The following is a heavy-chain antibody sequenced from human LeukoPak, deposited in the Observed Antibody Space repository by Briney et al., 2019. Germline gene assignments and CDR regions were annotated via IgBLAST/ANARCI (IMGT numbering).Heavy chain of an antibody. CDR3: VIVRGYFDSRGSDY. Sequence: PGWSLRLSCSASGFTFSSYTIHWVRQAPGKRLEFVSAITSNGGSAYYADSVKGRFTISRDNSKNTRYLQMSSLRAEETAVYYCVIVRGYFDSRGSDYWGQGTLVTVSS. D-gene: IGHD3-9*01. CDR1: GFTFSSYT. CDR2: ITSNGGSA. V-gene: IGHV3-64D*06. J-gene: IGHJ4*02.